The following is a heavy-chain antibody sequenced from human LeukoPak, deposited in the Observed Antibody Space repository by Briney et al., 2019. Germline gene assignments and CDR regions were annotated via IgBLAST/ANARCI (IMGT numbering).Heavy chain of an antibody. J-gene: IGHJ2*01. V-gene: IGHV3-21*01. Sequence: PGGSLRLSCAASGFDFSTYAINWVRQAPGKGLEWVSSISTMSNYIFYGDSVKGRFTISRDNAKNSLYLQMNSLRAEDTAVYYCARDYDFWSGPLENHWYFDLWGRGTLVTVSS. CDR2: ISTMSNYI. D-gene: IGHD3-3*01. CDR1: GFDFSTYA. CDR3: ARDYDFWSGPLENHWYFDL.